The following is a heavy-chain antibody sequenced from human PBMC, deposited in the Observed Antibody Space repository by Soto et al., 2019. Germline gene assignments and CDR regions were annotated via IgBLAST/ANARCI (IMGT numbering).Heavy chain of an antibody. V-gene: IGHV4-34*01. J-gene: IGHJ4*02. CDR2: INHSGNT. CDR1: GDSFSDYY. CDR3: ARSGHLFDY. D-gene: IGHD3-10*01. Sequence: SETLSLTCGVYGDSFSDYYWAWVRQPPGKGLERIGEINHSGNTYFAPSLKSRLTMSIDTSRNHVSLHLTSVTAADTAVYYCARSGHLFDYWGQGISVTVSS.